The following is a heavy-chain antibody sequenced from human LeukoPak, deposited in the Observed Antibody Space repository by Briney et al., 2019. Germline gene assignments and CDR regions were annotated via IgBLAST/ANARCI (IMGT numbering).Heavy chain of an antibody. V-gene: IGHV4-61*02. J-gene: IGHJ4*02. CDR2: IYTSGST. CDR3: ARGFPFQVGATVTDY. D-gene: IGHD1-26*01. CDR1: GGSSSSGSYY. Sequence: SSQTLSLTCTVSGGSSSSGSYYWSWIRQSAGKGLEWIGRIYTSGSTNYNPSLKSRVTISVDTSKSQFSLKLSSVTAADTAVYYCARGFPFQVGATVTDYWGQGTLVTVSS.